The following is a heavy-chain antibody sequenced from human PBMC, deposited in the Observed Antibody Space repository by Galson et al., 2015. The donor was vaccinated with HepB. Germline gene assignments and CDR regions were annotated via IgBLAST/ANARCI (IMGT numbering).Heavy chain of an antibody. V-gene: IGHV3-11*01. CDR1: GFTFSDYY. Sequence: GFTFSDYYMSWIRQAPGKGLEWVSYISSSGSTIYYADSVKGRFTISRDNAKDSLYLQMNSLRAEDTAVYYCAREIGVVVPAAKKSYYYYYMDVWGKGTTVTVSS. CDR2: ISSSGSTI. J-gene: IGHJ6*03. CDR3: AREIGVVVPAAKKSYYYYYMDV. D-gene: IGHD2-2*01.